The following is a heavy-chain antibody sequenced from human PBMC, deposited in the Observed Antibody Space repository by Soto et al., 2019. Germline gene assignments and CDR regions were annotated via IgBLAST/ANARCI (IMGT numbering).Heavy chain of an antibody. Sequence: SETLSLTCTVSGGSIITCSDYGGWIRQPPGKGLEWIGSIYYSGSTYYNPSLKSRVTISVDTSKNQFSLKLSSVTAADTAVYYCARRLYYDSSGFEGGGMDVWGQGTTVT. D-gene: IGHD3-22*01. J-gene: IGHJ6*02. CDR3: ARRLYYDSSGFEGGGMDV. CDR2: IYYSGST. CDR1: GGSIITCSDY. V-gene: IGHV4-39*01.